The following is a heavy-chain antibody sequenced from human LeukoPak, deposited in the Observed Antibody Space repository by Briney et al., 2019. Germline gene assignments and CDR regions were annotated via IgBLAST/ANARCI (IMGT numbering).Heavy chain of an antibody. D-gene: IGHD6-13*01. CDR1: GFTFSNAY. CDR2: IKTETDGWTT. V-gene: IGHV3-15*01. Sequence: GGSLRLSCAASGFTFSNAYMSWVRQAPGKGREWVGRIKTETDGWTTDFAAPVKGRFTISRDDSKNTLYLQMNSLKTEDTAVYYCTTYASSWAWFDPWGQGTLVTVSS. CDR3: TTYASSWAWFDP. J-gene: IGHJ5*02.